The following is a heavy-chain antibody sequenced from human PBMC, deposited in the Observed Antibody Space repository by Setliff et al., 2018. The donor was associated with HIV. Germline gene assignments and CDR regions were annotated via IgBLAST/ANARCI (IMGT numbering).Heavy chain of an antibody. J-gene: IGHJ6*03. D-gene: IGHD2-21*02. CDR2: FYYSGRT. CDR1: GGSINSSTYY. CDR3: ARGVLITKRVTQTGGYYYYTDV. V-gene: IGHV4-39*07. Sequence: SETLSLTCTVSGGSINSSTYYWGWIRQPPGKGLEWIGSFYYSGRTYYSPSLRGRVTISVDTSKNQFSLKLSSVTAADTAVYYCARGVLITKRVTQTGGYYYYTDVWGKGTTVTVSS.